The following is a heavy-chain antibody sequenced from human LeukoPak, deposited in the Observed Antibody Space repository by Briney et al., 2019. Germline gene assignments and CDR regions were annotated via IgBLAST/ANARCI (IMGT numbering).Heavy chain of an antibody. J-gene: IGHJ4*02. CDR2: INHSGST. Sequence: IPSETLSLTCAVYGGSFSGYYWSWILQPPGKGLEWIGEINHSGSTNYNPSLKSRVTISVDTSKNQFSLKLSSVTAADTAVYYCVRGSRRYSSSWSFWYWGQGTLVTVSS. CDR1: GGSFSGYY. V-gene: IGHV4-34*01. CDR3: VRGSRRYSSSWSFWY. D-gene: IGHD6-13*01.